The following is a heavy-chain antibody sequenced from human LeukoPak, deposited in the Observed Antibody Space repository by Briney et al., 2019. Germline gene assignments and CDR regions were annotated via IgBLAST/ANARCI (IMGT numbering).Heavy chain of an antibody. Sequence: SETLSLTCTVSGVSISSYYWSWVRQPPGKGLEWMGYIYYSGSTNYNPSLKSRVTISVDTSKNQFSLKLSSVTAADTAVYYCAKGVTLDYWGQGTLVTVSS. CDR3: AKGVTLDY. J-gene: IGHJ4*02. V-gene: IGHV4-59*01. CDR2: IYYSGST. D-gene: IGHD3-10*01. CDR1: GVSISSYY.